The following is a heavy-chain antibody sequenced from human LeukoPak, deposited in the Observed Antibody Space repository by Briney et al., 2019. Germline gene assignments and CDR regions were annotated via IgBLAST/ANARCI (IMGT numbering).Heavy chain of an antibody. CDR1: GGSISSSSYY. CDR3: ARVKRKYQLLKPLHETPSHYFDY. J-gene: IGHJ4*02. CDR2: IYYSGST. D-gene: IGHD2-2*01. V-gene: IGHV4-39*07. Sequence: SETLSLTCTVSGGSISSSSYYWGWIRQPPGKGLEWIGRIYYSGSTYYNPSLKSRVTISVDTSKNQFSLKLSSVTAADTAVYYCARVKRKYQLLKPLHETPSHYFDYWGQGTLVTVSS.